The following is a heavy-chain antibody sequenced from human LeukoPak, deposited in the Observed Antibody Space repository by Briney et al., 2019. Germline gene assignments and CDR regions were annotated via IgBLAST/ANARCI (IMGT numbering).Heavy chain of an antibody. CDR3: ATVVTHDAFDI. CDR2: IYYSGST. J-gene: IGHJ3*02. Sequence: PGGSLRLSCAASGFTFSSYEMNWVRQPPGKGLEWIGSIYYSGSTYYNPSLKSRVTISVDTSKNQFSLKLSSVTAADTAVYYCATVVTHDAFDIWGQGTMVTVSS. D-gene: IGHD4-23*01. CDR1: GFTFSSYE. V-gene: IGHV4-39*07.